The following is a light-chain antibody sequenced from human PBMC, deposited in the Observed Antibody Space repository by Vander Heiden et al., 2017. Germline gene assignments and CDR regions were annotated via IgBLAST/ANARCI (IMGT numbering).Light chain of an antibody. CDR2: AAS. J-gene: IGKJ5*01. V-gene: IGKV1-39*01. Sequence: DIQMTQSPSSLSASVGDRVTITCRASQSISSYLNWYQQKPGKAPKLLIYAASSLQSGVPSRFSGSGSGTDFTLTISRLQPEDFATYYCLQSDSTPITFGPGTLMEIK. CDR1: QSISSY. CDR3: LQSDSTPIT.